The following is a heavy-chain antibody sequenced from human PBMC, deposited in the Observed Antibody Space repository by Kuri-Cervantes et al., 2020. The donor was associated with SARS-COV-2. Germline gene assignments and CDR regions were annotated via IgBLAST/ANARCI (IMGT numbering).Heavy chain of an antibody. CDR3: ARGKEMATETTLDY. D-gene: IGHD5-24*01. V-gene: IGHV1-18*01. CDR2: ISAYNGNT. CDR1: GYTFTSYG. J-gene: IGHJ4*02. Sequence: ASVKVSCKASGYTFTSYGITWVRQAPGQGLEWMGWISAYNGNTNYAQRLQGRVTMTTDTSTSTTYMELRSLRSDDTAVYYCARGKEMATETTLDYWGQGTLVTVSS.